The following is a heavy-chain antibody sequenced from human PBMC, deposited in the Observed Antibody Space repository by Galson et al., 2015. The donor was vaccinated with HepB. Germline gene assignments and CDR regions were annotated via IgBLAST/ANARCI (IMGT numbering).Heavy chain of an antibody. V-gene: IGHV4-59*01. CDR2: FYYSEIT. Sequence: TLSLTCTVSGASISSYYWSWIRQPPGKGLEWIGYFYYSEITNYNPSLKSRVTIAVDASKNQFSLRLSSVTAADTAVYYCASSVVPNYYDRSGHYFDYWGQGTLVTVSS. J-gene: IGHJ4*02. D-gene: IGHD3-22*01. CDR3: ASSVVPNYYDRSGHYFDY. CDR1: GASISSYY.